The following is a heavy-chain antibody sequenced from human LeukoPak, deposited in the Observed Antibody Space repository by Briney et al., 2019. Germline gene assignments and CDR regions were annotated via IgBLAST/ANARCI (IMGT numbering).Heavy chain of an antibody. J-gene: IGHJ3*02. Sequence: GRSVRLSCAASGFTFSSYGMHWVRQAPGKGLEWVALIWYDGSNKYYGDSVKGRFTISRDNSKNTLYLQMNSLRAEDTAVYYCATGVGAANNAFDIWGQGTTVTVSS. V-gene: IGHV3-33*01. D-gene: IGHD2-15*01. CDR1: GFTFSSYG. CDR3: ATGVGAANNAFDI. CDR2: IWYDGSNK.